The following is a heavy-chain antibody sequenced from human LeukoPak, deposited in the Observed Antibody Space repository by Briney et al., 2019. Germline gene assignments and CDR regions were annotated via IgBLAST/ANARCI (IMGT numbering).Heavy chain of an antibody. D-gene: IGHD4-17*01. V-gene: IGHV1-8*02. Sequence: ASVKVSCKASGYTFTGYYMHWVRQATGQGLEWMGWMNPNSGNTGYAQKFQGRVTMTRNTSISTAYMELSSLRSEDTAVYYCAHRTRGGPYGVWGQGTLVTVSS. J-gene: IGHJ4*02. CDR3: AHRTRGGPYGV. CDR1: GYTFTGYY. CDR2: MNPNSGNT.